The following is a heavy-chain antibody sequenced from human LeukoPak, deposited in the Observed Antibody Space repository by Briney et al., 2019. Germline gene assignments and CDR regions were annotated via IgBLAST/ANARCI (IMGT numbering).Heavy chain of an antibody. CDR2: IYTSGST. J-gene: IGHJ5*01. V-gene: IGHV4-61*02. CDR1: GASISSGSYY. D-gene: IGHD3-9*01. Sequence: SETLSLTCTVSGASISSGSYYWSWIRQPAGKGLEWIGRIYTSGSTNYNPSLKSRVTISVDTSKNQFSLNLSSVTAADTAVYFCARVPVYDILTGYYIFGGWFDSWGQGTLVTVSS. CDR3: ARVPVYDILTGYYIFGGWFDS.